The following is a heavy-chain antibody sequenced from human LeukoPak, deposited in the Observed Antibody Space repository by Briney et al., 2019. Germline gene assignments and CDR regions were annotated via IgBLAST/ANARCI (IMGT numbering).Heavy chain of an antibody. J-gene: IGHJ4*02. CDR1: GFTVRNNY. Sequence: PVGSLRLSCAASGFTVRNNYMTWVRQTPGKGLDWVSSISSSGNTYYADSVKGRFTISRDNSKNMLYLQMNSLRAEDTAVYYCMKGRISEDGLDFWGQGTLVTVSS. CDR2: ISSSGNT. D-gene: IGHD6-13*01. CDR3: MKGRISEDGLDF. V-gene: IGHV3-53*01.